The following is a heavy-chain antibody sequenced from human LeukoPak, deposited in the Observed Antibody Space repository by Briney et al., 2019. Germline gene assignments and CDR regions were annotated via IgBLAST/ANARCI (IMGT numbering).Heavy chain of an antibody. D-gene: IGHD3-3*01. CDR2: ISGSGGST. V-gene: IGHV3-23*01. CDR1: GFTFSSCA. Sequence: GGSLRLSCAASGFTFSSCAMSWVRQAPGKGLEWVSAISGSGGSTYYADSVKGRFTISRDNSKNTLYLQMNSLRAEDTAVYYCAKNSYYDFWSGYYTSDYWGQGTLVTVSS. J-gene: IGHJ4*02. CDR3: AKNSYYDFWSGYYTSDY.